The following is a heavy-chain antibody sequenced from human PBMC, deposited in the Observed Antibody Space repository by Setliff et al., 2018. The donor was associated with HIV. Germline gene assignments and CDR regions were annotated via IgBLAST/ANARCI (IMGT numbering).Heavy chain of an antibody. J-gene: IGHJ6*02. CDR1: GASISSYY. D-gene: IGHD3-9*01. Sequence: PSETLSLTCNVSGASISSYYWTWIRQSPGNRLEWLGYITDSGNTNYNPSLRRRVTTSADTPKNQVSLRLRSVTAADTAVYYCARETQQSYNIVTGYNYYYGIDVWGQGTTVTVSS. CDR2: ITDSGNT. V-gene: IGHV4-59*01. CDR3: ARETQQSYNIVTGYNYYYGIDV.